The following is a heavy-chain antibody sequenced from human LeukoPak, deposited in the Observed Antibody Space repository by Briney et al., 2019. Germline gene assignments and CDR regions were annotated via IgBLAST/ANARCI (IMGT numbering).Heavy chain of an antibody. D-gene: IGHD3-3*01. CDR2: IYPGDSDT. J-gene: IGHJ3*02. V-gene: IGHV5-51*01. CDR1: GYSFTSYW. CDR3: ARQGITIFGVVTHDAFDI. Sequence: GESLKISCKGSGYSFTSYWIGWVRQMPGKGLEWMGIIYPGDSDTRYSPSFQGQVTISADKSISTAYLQWSSLKASDTAMYYCARQGITIFGVVTHDAFDIWGQGTMVTVSS.